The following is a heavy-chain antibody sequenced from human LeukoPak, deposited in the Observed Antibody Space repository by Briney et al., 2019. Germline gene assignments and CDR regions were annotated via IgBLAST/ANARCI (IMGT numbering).Heavy chain of an antibody. CDR2: ISYDGSNK. Sequence: GGTLRLSCAASGFTFSSYGMHWVRQAPGKGLEWVAVISYDGSNKYYADSVKGRFTISRDNYKHTLYMQMNSLRAADAAVYYCAKVGYSGYEAAGELRDWGQGTLVTVSS. CDR3: AKVGYSGYEAAGELRD. D-gene: IGHD5-12*01. V-gene: IGHV3-30*18. CDR1: GFTFSSYG. J-gene: IGHJ4*02.